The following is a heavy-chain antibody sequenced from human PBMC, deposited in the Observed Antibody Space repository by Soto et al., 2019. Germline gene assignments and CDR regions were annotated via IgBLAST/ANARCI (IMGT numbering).Heavy chain of an antibody. J-gene: IGHJ6*02. Sequence: GGSLRLSCAASGFTFSSYAMSWVRQAPGKGLEWVSAISGSGGSTYYADSVKGRFTISRDNSKNTLYLQMNSLRAEETAVYYCAKILTTYDSSGYYQLRGPVDVWGQGTTVTVSS. CDR1: GFTFSSYA. D-gene: IGHD3-22*01. V-gene: IGHV3-23*01. CDR2: ISGSGGST. CDR3: AKILTTYDSSGYYQLRGPVDV.